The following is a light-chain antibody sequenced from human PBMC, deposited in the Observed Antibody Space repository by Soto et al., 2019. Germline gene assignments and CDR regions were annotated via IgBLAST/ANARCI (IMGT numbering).Light chain of an antibody. CDR1: QSISSR. J-gene: IGKJ1*01. CDR3: RQYNSYSCT. Sequence: DIQMTQSPSTLSASLGDRATITCRASQSISSRLAWYKQKPGKAPKLLIYKSSSSESGVPSGFSGSGSGTEFTLTSSSLQPDDFAAYYCRQYNSYSCTFGQGTKVEIK. CDR2: KSS. V-gene: IGKV1-5*03.